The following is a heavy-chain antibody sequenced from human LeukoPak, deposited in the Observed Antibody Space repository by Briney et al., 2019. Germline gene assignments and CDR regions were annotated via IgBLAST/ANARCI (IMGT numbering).Heavy chain of an antibody. CDR3: AREGGFYRPLDY. D-gene: IGHD3-3*01. J-gene: IGHJ4*02. CDR1: GGSVTSTNW. V-gene: IGHV4-4*02. Sequence: PSETLSLTCDVSGGSVTSTNWWTWVRQPPGKGLEWIGVVHLDGRTHYSPSFKSRLIMSVDLPENHISLKLTSVTAADTAVYYCAREGGFYRPLDYSGQGTLATVSS. CDR2: VHLDGRT.